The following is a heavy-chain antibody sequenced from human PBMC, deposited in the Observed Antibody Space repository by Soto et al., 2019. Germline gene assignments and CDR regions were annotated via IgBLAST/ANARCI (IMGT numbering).Heavy chain of an antibody. J-gene: IGHJ4*02. CDR3: ARDTVLTGMFDF. D-gene: IGHD4-17*01. CDR2: VYYTGTT. CDR1: GGSIGSYH. V-gene: IGHV4-59*01. Sequence: SETLSLTCTVSGGSIGSYHWSWVRQPPGKGLEWIVSVYYTGTTNYNPSLGSRVTISIDAPENQISLKLTSVTAADTAFYYCARDTVLTGMFDFWGQGTLVTVSS.